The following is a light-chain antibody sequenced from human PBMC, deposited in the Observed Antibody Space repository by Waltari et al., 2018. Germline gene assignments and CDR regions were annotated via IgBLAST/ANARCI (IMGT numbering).Light chain of an antibody. CDR1: ASNIGNNF. Sequence: QSVLTQPPSESAAPGQKVTISCSGAASNIGNNFVSWYQQFPGASPKLLIFENKKRPSGIPDRFSGSKSGTSATLGITGLQTGDEADYYCGTWDNSLSGWVFGTGTKLTVL. CDR2: ENK. V-gene: IGLV1-51*01. CDR3: GTWDNSLSGWV. J-gene: IGLJ3*02.